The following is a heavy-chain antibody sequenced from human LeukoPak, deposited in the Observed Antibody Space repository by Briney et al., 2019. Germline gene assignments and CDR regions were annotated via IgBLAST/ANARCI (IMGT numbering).Heavy chain of an antibody. J-gene: IGHJ4*02. D-gene: IGHD2-21*01. Sequence: PGGSLRLSCAASGFPFSTYTMNWVRQAPGKGLEWVSVIYSGGSTYYADSVKGRFTISRDNSKNTLYLQMNSLRAEDTAVYYCARFGGDSGWYYFDYWGQGTLVTVSS. V-gene: IGHV3-66*01. CDR3: ARFGGDSGWYYFDY. CDR1: GFPFSTYT. CDR2: IYSGGST.